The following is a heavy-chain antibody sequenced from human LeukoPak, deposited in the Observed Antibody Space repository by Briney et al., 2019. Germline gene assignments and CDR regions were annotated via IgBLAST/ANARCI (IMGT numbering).Heavy chain of an antibody. CDR1: GYTFTSYG. Sequence: ASVKVSCKAPGYTFTSYGISWVRQAPGQGLEWMGWISAYNGNTNYAQKLQGRVTMTTDTSTSTAYMELRSLRSDDTAVYYCAGGIYYYDSSGYPTDAFDIWGQGTMVTVSS. CDR3: AGGIYYYDSSGYPTDAFDI. V-gene: IGHV1-18*01. J-gene: IGHJ3*02. CDR2: ISAYNGNT. D-gene: IGHD3-22*01.